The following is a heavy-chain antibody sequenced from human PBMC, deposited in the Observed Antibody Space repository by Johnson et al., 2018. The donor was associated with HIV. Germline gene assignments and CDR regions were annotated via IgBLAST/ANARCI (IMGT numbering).Heavy chain of an antibody. V-gene: IGHV3-30*18. CDR2: ISYGGGKK. Sequence: QVQLVESGGGVVQPGRSLRLSCAVSGITVSSNYMSWVRQAPGKGLQWVAVISYGGGKKYYADSVKGLFPISRDNSKNSLYLQMNSLRAEEKAMYYCAKSPAKDHGGNSGAFAIWGQGTMVTVSS. D-gene: IGHD4-23*01. J-gene: IGHJ3*02. CDR3: AKSPAKDHGGNSGAFAI. CDR1: GITVSSNY.